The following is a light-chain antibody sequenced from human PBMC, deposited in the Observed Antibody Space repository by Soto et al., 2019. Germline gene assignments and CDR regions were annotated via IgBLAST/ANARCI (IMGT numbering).Light chain of an antibody. CDR1: HSVSSS. CDR2: GAS. CDR3: QQYNNWPYT. V-gene: IGKV3-15*01. J-gene: IGKJ2*01. Sequence: EIVMTQSPATLSMSPGERATLSCRASHSVSSSLAWYQQKPGQAPRLLIYGASTRATGIPARFSGSGSGTEFTLTISSLQSEDFAIYYCQQYNNWPYTFGQGTKLEIK.